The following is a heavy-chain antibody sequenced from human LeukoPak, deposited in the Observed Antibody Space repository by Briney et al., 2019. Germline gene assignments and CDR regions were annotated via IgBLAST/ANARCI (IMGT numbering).Heavy chain of an antibody. Sequence: GASVKVSCKASGGTFSSYAISWVRQAPGQGLEWMGGIIPIFGTANYAQKFQGRVTITADESTSTAYMELSSLRSEDTAVYYCARAYAKSYYGSGSYPNWFDPWGQGTLVTVSS. V-gene: IGHV1-69*13. D-gene: IGHD3-10*01. CDR2: IIPIFGTA. J-gene: IGHJ5*02. CDR3: ARAYAKSYYGSGSYPNWFDP. CDR1: GGTFSSYA.